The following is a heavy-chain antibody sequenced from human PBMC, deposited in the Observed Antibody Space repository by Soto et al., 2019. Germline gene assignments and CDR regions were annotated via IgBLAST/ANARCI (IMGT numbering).Heavy chain of an antibody. CDR3: ASSGYSYGYVLTFDY. Sequence: QVQLQQWGAGLLKPSETLSLTCAVYGGSFSGYYWSWIRQPPGKGLEWIGEINHSGSTNYNPSLKSRVTISVDTSKNQFSLKLSSVTAADTAVYYCASSGYSYGYVLTFDYWGQGTLVTVSS. CDR1: GGSFSGYY. CDR2: INHSGST. D-gene: IGHD5-18*01. J-gene: IGHJ4*02. V-gene: IGHV4-34*01.